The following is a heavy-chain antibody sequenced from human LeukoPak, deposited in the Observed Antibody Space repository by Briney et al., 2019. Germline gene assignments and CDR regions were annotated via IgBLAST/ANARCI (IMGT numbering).Heavy chain of an antibody. CDR3: AREHCYGGNWYGWRYLDV. V-gene: IGHV3-13*01. Sequence: GGSPRLSCAASGFTFSNFDMYWVRQGPGRGLEWVSTIGVGGETPYPVSMRCRFTISRENAKNSLYLQINSLSAGDTAVYYCAREHCYGGNWYGWRYLDVWGKGTTVTVSS. J-gene: IGHJ6*03. CDR2: IGVGGET. CDR1: GFTFSNFD. D-gene: IGHD2-15*01.